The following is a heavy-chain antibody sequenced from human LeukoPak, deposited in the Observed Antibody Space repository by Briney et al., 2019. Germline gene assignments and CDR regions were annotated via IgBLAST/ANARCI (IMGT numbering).Heavy chain of an antibody. Sequence: ASVKVSCKASGYTFTSYYMHWVRQAPGQGLEWMGIINPSGGSTSYAQKFQGRVTMTRDTSTSTVYMELSSLRSEDTAVYYCARDPWDYDSSGYYYDYWGLGTLVTVSS. V-gene: IGHV1-46*01. CDR1: GYTFTSYY. D-gene: IGHD3-22*01. J-gene: IGHJ4*02. CDR2: INPSGGST. CDR3: ARDPWDYDSSGYYYDY.